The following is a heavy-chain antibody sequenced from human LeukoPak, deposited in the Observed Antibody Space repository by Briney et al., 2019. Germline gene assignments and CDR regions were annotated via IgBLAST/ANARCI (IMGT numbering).Heavy chain of an antibody. CDR3: ARDYETTNF. D-gene: IGHD4-17*01. CDR1: GFTFSSYS. J-gene: IGHJ4*02. V-gene: IGHV3-7*01. Sequence: GGSLRLSCAASGFTFSSYSMNWVRQAPGKGLEWVANINQDGSEKYYVDSVKGRFTISRDNAKNSLYLQMNSLRAEDTAVYYCARDYETTNFWGQGTLVTVS. CDR2: INQDGSEK.